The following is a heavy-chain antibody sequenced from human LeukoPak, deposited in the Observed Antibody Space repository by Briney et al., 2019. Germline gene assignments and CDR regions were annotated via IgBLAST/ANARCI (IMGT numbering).Heavy chain of an antibody. CDR3: ARGPSGDFWSGLGYYMDV. Sequence: ASVKVSCKSSGYTFTSYDINWVRQATGQGLEWMGWMNPNSGNTGYAQKFQDRVTITRNTSISTAYMELSSLRSEDTAVYYCARGPSGDFWSGLGYYMDVWGKGTTVTVSS. CDR1: GYTFTSYD. CDR2: MNPNSGNT. V-gene: IGHV1-8*03. J-gene: IGHJ6*03. D-gene: IGHD3-3*01.